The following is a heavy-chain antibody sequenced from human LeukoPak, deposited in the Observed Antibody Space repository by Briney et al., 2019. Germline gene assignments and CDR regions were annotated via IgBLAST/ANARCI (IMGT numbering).Heavy chain of an antibody. J-gene: IGHJ3*02. D-gene: IGHD3-22*01. V-gene: IGHV4-39*07. Sequence: PSETLSLTCTVSGGSISSSTDYWGWIRQPPGKGLEWIGSIYYTGSTYYNPSLKSRVTISVDTSKNQFSLKLSSVTAADTAVYYCARVGENSGYFDAFDIWGQGTMVTVSS. CDR3: ARVGENSGYFDAFDI. CDR2: IYYTGST. CDR1: GGSISSSTDY.